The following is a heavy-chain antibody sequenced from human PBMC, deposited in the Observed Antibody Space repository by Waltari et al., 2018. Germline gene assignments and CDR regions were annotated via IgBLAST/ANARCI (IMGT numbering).Heavy chain of an antibody. D-gene: IGHD3-3*01. J-gene: IGHJ4*02. CDR3: TRVTKGNTPRQFDY. Sequence: EVRLVESGGGSVQPGGSLRLSCEVSGFTFSDYWMHWVRQSPGKGLMWGARISNEGTRARYADSVNGRFTISRDDSHNTAFLHMKHLEGNDTGVYFCTRVTKGNTPRQFDYWGQGTLVTVSS. CDR2: ISNEGTRA. V-gene: IGHV3-74*01. CDR1: GFTFSDYW.